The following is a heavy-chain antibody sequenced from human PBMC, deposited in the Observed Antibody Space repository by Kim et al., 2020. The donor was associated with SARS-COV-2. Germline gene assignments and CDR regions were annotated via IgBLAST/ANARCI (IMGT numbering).Heavy chain of an antibody. CDR1: GYTFTTYD. CDR2: MNPNTANT. Sequence: ASVKVSCKASGYTFTTYDLSWVRQATGQGLEWMGYMNPNTANTAYAQKFQGRVTMTRNTSISTAYLELSSLTSEDTAVYYCARAGYCSGGTCYTWSAYWG. J-gene: IGHJ4*01. V-gene: IGHV1-8*01. CDR3: ARAGYCSGGTCYTWSAY. D-gene: IGHD2-15*01.